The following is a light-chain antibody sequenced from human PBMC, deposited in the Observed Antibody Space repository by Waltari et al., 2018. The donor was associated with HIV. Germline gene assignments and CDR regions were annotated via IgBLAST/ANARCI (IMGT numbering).Light chain of an antibody. V-gene: IGLV1-40*01. CDR3: QSYDSSLSGVV. CDR2: GNT. Sequence: QSVLTQPPSVSGAPGQRVTISCTGSSSNIGAGYDVHWYQNLPGTAPKLLIYGNTNRPSGVPDRFAGSNSGTSASLAITGLQAEDEADYYCQSYDSSLSGVVFGGGTKLTVL. CDR1: SSNIGAGYD. J-gene: IGLJ2*01.